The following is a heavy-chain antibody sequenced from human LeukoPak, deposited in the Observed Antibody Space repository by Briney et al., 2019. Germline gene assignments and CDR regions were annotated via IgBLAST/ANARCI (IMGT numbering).Heavy chain of an antibody. V-gene: IGHV1-2*02. CDR3: ARWDPTYDIATRGTSNYC. Sequence: ASVKVSCKASGYTFTAYYMHWVRQAPGQGLEWMGWINPNSGGTNYAQKFQGRVTMTRDTSITTAYMELSRLTSDDTAVYYCARWDPTYDIATRGTSNYCWGQGTLVTVSS. CDR2: INPNSGGT. J-gene: IGHJ4*02. D-gene: IGHD3-22*01. CDR1: GYTFTAYY.